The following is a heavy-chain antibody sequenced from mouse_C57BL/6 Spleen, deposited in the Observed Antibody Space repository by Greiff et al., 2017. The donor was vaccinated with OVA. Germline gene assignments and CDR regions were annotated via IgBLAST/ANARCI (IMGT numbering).Heavy chain of an antibody. J-gene: IGHJ3*01. Sequence: DVKLVESGGGLVKPGGSLKLSCAASGFTFSDYGMHWVRQAPEKGLEWVAYISSGSSTIYYADTVKGRFTISRDNAKNTLFLQMTSLGSEDTAMYYCARPYDYDEFAYWGQGTLVTVSA. V-gene: IGHV5-17*01. D-gene: IGHD2-4*01. CDR3: ARPYDYDEFAY. CDR1: GFTFSDYG. CDR2: ISSGSSTI.